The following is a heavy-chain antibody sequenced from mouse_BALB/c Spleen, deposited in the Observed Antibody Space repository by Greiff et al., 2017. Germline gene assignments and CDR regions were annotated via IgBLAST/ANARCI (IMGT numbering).Heavy chain of an antibody. V-gene: IGHV1-54*01. CDR2: INPGSGGT. CDR3: ASGNSYAMDY. D-gene: IGHD2-1*01. J-gene: IGHJ4*01. Sequence: VQLQQSGAELVRPGTSVKVSCKASGYAFTNYLIEWVKQRPGQGLEWIGVINPGSGGTNYNEKFKGKATLTADKSSSTAYMQLSSLTSEDSAVYYCASGNSYAMDYWGQGTSVTVSS. CDR1: GYAFTNYL.